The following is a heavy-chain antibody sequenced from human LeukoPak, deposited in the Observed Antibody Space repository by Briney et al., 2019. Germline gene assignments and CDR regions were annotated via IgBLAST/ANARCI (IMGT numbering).Heavy chain of an antibody. CDR2: IRNKANNYAT. D-gene: IGHD5-24*01. J-gene: IGHJ4*02. Sequence: GGSLRLSCAASGFTFSGFSLHWVRQASGKGLEWVGRIRNKANNYATTYAASVRGRFTISRDGSKNTAYLQMNSLKTEDTALYYCATSSNAYNDHWGQGTLVTVSS. V-gene: IGHV3-73*01. CDR1: GFTFSGFS. CDR3: ATSSNAYNDH.